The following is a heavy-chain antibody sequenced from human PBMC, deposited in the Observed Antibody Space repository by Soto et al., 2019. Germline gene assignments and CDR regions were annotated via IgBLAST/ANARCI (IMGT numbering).Heavy chain of an antibody. CDR1: GFTFSSYA. D-gene: IGHD4-17*01. V-gene: IGHV3-23*01. CDR3: ANYYGDYAGGEFFQH. CDR2: ITGSGGSK. J-gene: IGHJ1*01. Sequence: VQLLESGGGLVQPGGSLRLSCAPSGFTFSSYAMNWVRQAPGKGLEWVSAITGSGGSKWYADSVKGRFTISRDNSKNTLYLQMSSLRAEDTALYYCANYYGDYAGGEFFQHWGQGTLVTVSS.